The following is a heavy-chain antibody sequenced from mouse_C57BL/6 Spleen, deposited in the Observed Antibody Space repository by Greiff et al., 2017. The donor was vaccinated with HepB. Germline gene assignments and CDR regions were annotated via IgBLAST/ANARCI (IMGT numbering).Heavy chain of an antibody. Sequence: DVHLVESGGGLVQPGGSMKLSCAASGFTFSDAWMDWVRQSPEKGLEWVAEIRNKANNHATYYAESVKGRFTISRDDSKSSVYLQMNSLRAEDTGIYYCTRPRQLRPSYYAMDYWGQGTSVTVSS. V-gene: IGHV6-6*01. CDR2: IRNKANNHAT. CDR1: GFTFSDAW. D-gene: IGHD3-2*02. CDR3: TRPRQLRPSYYAMDY. J-gene: IGHJ4*01.